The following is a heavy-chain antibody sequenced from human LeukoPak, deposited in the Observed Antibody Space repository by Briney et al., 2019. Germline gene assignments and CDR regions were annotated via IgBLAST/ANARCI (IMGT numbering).Heavy chain of an antibody. Sequence: SQTLSLTFTVSNDSISSGFYYWSWIRQPAGKGLEWIGRIYTSGSTNYNPSLKSRISISVDTSKNQFSLKLTSVTAADTAVYYCAREHPRGEVDDFDYWGQGTLVTVSS. V-gene: IGHV4-61*02. CDR1: NDSISSGFYY. CDR3: AREHPRGEVDDFDY. D-gene: IGHD3-16*01. J-gene: IGHJ4*02. CDR2: IYTSGST.